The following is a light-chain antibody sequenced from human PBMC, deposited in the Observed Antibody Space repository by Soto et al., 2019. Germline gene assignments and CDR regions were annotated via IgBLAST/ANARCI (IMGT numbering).Light chain of an antibody. V-gene: IGLV4-69*01. CDR2: LTSDGSH. Sequence: QLVLTQSPSASASLGASVKLTCTLSRGHSNYGITWHQQQPGKGPRYLMKLTSDGSHSKGDGIPDRFSGSSSGAERYLSISSLQSEDEAVYYCQTWGTGNWVFGGGTKLTVL. CDR3: QTWGTGNWV. CDR1: RGHSNYG. J-gene: IGLJ3*02.